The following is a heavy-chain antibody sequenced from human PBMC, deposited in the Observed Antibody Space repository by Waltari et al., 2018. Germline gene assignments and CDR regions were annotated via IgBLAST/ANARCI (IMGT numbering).Heavy chain of an antibody. Sequence: EVQILESGGGLVQPGGYLTLSCTASGFTFNNYDMTWVRQAPGKGMEWGSDISGSGIMTDDSDSVKGRLTITRDNSKNTVYLQWNSRRAEDTAVYYCAKLDNTRYCINSVCSLGGWVDDWGQGTLVTVSS. V-gene: IGHV3-23*01. CDR2: ISGSGIMT. CDR1: GFTFNNYD. D-gene: IGHD2-8*01. J-gene: IGHJ4*02. CDR3: AKLDNTRYCINSVCSLGGWVDD.